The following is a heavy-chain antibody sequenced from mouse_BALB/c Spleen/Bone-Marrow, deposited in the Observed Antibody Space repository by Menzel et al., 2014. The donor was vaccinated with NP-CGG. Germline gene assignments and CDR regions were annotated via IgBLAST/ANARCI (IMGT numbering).Heavy chain of an antibody. J-gene: IGHJ3*01. D-gene: IGHD2-4*01. CDR2: INPSNGGT. Sequence: VQLQQSGAELVKPGASVKLSCKASGYTFTSYYMYWVKQRPGQGLEWIGGINPSNGGTNSNEKFKSRATLTVDKSSNTAYMQLSSLTSEDSAVYYCTRGDDYDEEFAYWGQGTLVTVSA. V-gene: IGHV1S81*02. CDR3: TRGDDYDEEFAY. CDR1: GYTFTSYY.